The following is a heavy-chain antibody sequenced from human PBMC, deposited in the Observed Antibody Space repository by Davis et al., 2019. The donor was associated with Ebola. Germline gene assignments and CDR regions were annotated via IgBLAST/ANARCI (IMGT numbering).Heavy chain of an antibody. CDR1: GFTFSSYA. J-gene: IGHJ4*02. Sequence: GESLKISCAASGFTFSSYAMHWVRQAPGKGLEWVAVISYDGSNKYYADSVKGRFTISRDNSKNTLYLQMNSLRAEDTAVYYCAKDWLDYWGQGTLVTVSS. V-gene: IGHV3-30*04. CDR3: AKDWLDY. CDR2: ISYDGSNK.